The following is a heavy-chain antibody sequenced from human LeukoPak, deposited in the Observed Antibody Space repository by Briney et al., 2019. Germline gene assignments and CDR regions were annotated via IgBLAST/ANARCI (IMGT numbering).Heavy chain of an antibody. CDR2: ISARDGST. CDR1: RFTFSSYG. J-gene: IGHJ4*02. CDR3: AKLLNDYGDYYFDY. V-gene: IGHV3-23*01. Sequence: GGSLRLSCAASRFTFSSYGMSWVRQAPGQGLDWVSAISARDGSTYYADSVKGRFTISRDNSKNTLYLQMNSLRAEDTAVYYCAKLLNDYGDYYFDYWGQGTLVTVSS. D-gene: IGHD4-17*01.